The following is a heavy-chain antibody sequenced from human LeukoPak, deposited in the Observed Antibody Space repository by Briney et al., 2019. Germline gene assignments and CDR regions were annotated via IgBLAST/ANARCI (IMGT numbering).Heavy chain of an antibody. D-gene: IGHD3-16*02. Sequence: ASETLSLTCTVSGGSISSYYWSWIRQPPGKGLEWIGYIYYSGSTNYNPSLKSRVTISVDTSKNQFSLKLSSVTAADTAVYYCARSGLRLGELSLSVYWGQGTLVTVSS. V-gene: IGHV4-59*08. CDR1: GGSISSYY. J-gene: IGHJ4*02. CDR2: IYYSGST. CDR3: ARSGLRLGELSLSVY.